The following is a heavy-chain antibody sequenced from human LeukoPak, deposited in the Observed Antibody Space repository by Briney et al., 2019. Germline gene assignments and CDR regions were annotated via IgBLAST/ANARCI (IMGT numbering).Heavy chain of an antibody. CDR1: GGSIRSGNYH. CDR3: TRDNGGDWYAFDI. CDR2: IYTSGST. D-gene: IGHD2-21*02. J-gene: IGHJ3*02. V-gene: IGHV4-61*02. Sequence: SQTLSLTCTVSGGSIRSGNYHWSWIRQPAGKGLEWIGRIYTSGSTNYNPSLKSRVTMSVDTSKNQFSLKLSSVNAADTALYYCTRDNGGDWYAFDIWGQGTVVTVSS.